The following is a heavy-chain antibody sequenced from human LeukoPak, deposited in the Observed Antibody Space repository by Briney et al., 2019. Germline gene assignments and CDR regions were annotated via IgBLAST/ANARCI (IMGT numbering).Heavy chain of an antibody. CDR2: ISSSGSTI. CDR3: ASPYGAQGEYFFDY. Sequence: PGGSLRLSCAASGFTFSSYEMNWVRQAPGKGLEWVSYISSSGSTIYYADSVKGRFTISRDNAKNSLYLQMNSLRAEDTAVYYCASPYGAQGEYFFDYWGQGTLVTVSS. D-gene: IGHD4-17*01. J-gene: IGHJ4*02. CDR1: GFTFSSYE. V-gene: IGHV3-48*03.